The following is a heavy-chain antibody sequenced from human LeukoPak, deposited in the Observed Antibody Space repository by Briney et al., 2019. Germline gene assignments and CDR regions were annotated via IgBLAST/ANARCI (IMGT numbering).Heavy chain of an antibody. V-gene: IGHV4-30-2*01. CDR3: ASSYYYDSSGYYYQLDY. D-gene: IGHD3-22*01. CDR2: IYHSGST. CDR1: GGSISSGGYS. Sequence: SETLSLTCAVSGGSISSGGYSWSWIRQPPGKGLEWIGYIYHSGSTYYDPSLKSRVTISVDRSKNQFSLKLSSVTAADTAVYYCASSYYYDSSGYYYQLDYWGQGTLVTVSS. J-gene: IGHJ4*02.